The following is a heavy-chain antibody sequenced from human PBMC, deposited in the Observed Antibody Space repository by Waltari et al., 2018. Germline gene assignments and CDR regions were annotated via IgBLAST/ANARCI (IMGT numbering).Heavy chain of an antibody. V-gene: IGHV3-7*01. CDR3: VRGGTLVAGPDDY. D-gene: IGHD2-8*02. CDR2: IKQDGSEK. CDR1: GFTLNSHW. J-gene: IGHJ4*02. Sequence: EVQLVESGGGVVQPGGALRLSCVVSGFTLNSHWMRWVRQVAGKGLEWVANIKQDGSEKYYVDSVKGRFTISRDNARNSVFLQMNGLRAEDTAVYYCVRGGTLVAGPDDYWGRGTLVTVSS.